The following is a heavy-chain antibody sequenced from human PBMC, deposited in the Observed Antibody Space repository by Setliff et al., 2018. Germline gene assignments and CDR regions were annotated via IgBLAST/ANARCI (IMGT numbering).Heavy chain of an antibody. CDR2: ISAYNGNT. Sequence: ASVKVSCKASGYTFTSYGISWVRQAPGQGLEWMGWISAYNGNTNYAQKLQGRVTMTTDTSTSTAYMELRSLRSDDTAVYYCARDGEYYDYVWGSYRVFFDYWGQGTLVTV. CDR1: GYTFTSYG. J-gene: IGHJ4*02. D-gene: IGHD3-16*02. V-gene: IGHV1-18*01. CDR3: ARDGEYYDYVWGSYRVFFDY.